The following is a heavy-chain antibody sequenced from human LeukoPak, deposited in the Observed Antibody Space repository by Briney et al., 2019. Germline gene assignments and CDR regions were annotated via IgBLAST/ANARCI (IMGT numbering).Heavy chain of an antibody. V-gene: IGHV7-4-1*02. D-gene: IGHD3-10*01. CDR2: INTNTGNP. CDR1: GYTFTSYA. Sequence: ASVKVSCKASGYTFTSYAMNWVRQAPGQGLEWMGWINTNTGNPTYAQGFTGRFVFSVDTSVSTAYLQISSLKAEDTAVYYCARGPQENRITMVRGVRGWFDPWGQGTLVTVSS. J-gene: IGHJ5*02. CDR3: ARGPQENRITMVRGVRGWFDP.